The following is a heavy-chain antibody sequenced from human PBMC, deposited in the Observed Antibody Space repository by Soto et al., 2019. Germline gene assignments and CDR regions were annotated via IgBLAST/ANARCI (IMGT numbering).Heavy chain of an antibody. V-gene: IGHV3-33*01. J-gene: IGHJ4*02. CDR1: GFTFSSYG. CDR3: ARGTPDDRPAPFDY. CDR2: IWYDGSNK. Sequence: GGSLRLSCAASGFTFSSYGMHWVRQAPGKGLEWVAVIWYDGSNKYYADSVKGRFTISRDNSKNTLYLQMNSLRAEDTAVYYCARGTPDDRPAPFDYWGQGTLVTVSS.